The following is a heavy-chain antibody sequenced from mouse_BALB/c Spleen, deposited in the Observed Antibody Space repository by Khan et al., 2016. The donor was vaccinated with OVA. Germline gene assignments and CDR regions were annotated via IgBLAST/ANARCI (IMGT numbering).Heavy chain of an antibody. Sequence: VQLKQSGAELVKAGASVKMSCKASGYTFTSYWMHWVKQRLGQGLEWFAETNPTNGRTYYNEKFKSKATLTVDKSSSTAYMQLSGPTFEDSAVYYFARIKNILATYFDYWGQGTTLTVSS. CDR1: GYTFTSYW. V-gene: IGHV1S81*02. CDR2: TNPTNGRT. D-gene: IGHD1-1*01. CDR3: ARIKNILATYFDY. J-gene: IGHJ2*01.